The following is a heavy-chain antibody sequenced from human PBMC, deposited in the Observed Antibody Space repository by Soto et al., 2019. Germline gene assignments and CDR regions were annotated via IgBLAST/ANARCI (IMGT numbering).Heavy chain of an antibody. V-gene: IGHV3-21*01. Sequence: GGSLRLSCAASGFTFSSYSMNWVRQAPGKGLEWVSSISSSSSYIYYADSVKGRFTISRDNAKNSLYLQMNSLRAEDTAVYYCARIYCSGGSCYSWAYYYYDYGMDVWGQGTTVTVSS. CDR1: GFTFSSYS. J-gene: IGHJ6*02. CDR3: ARIYCSGGSCYSWAYYYYDYGMDV. D-gene: IGHD2-15*01. CDR2: ISSSSSYI.